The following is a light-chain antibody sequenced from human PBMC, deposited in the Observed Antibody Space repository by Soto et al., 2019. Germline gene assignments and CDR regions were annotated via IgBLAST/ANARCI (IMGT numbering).Light chain of an antibody. J-gene: IGKJ4*01. V-gene: IGKV3-15*01. CDR1: QSVSSN. CDR2: GAS. Sequence: EIVMTQSPATLSVSAGERATLSCRASQSVSSNLAWYQQKPGQAPRLLIYGASTRATDIPARVSGSGSGTEFTLTISSLQSEDFAVYFCQQYNNWPLTFGGGTKVDIK. CDR3: QQYNNWPLT.